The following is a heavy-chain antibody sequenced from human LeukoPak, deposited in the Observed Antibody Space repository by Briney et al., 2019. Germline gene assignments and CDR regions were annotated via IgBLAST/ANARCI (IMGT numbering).Heavy chain of an antibody. D-gene: IGHD6-19*01. Sequence: PGGSLRLSCAASGFTFSDYYMSWIRQAPGKGLEWVSYISSSGSTIYYADSMKGRFTISRDNAKNSLYLQMNSLRAEDTAVYYCARRRIAVAGTNFDYWGQGTLVTVSS. V-gene: IGHV3-11*04. J-gene: IGHJ4*02. CDR1: GFTFSDYY. CDR2: ISSSGSTI. CDR3: ARRRIAVAGTNFDY.